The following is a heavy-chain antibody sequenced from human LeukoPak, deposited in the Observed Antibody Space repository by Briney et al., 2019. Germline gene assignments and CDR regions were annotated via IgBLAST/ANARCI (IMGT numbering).Heavy chain of an antibody. CDR2: MSNDGSDR. CDR3: ARDNYKGEPGDILTWNWFDP. J-gene: IGHJ5*02. Sequence: GGSLRLSCAASGFTFKTYTMHWVRQARGKGAEGVAVMSNDGSDRYYADSVKGRFTISRDNSKNTLYLQMNSLRAEDSAVYYCARDNYKGEPGDILTWNWFDPWGQGTLVTVSS. V-gene: IGHV3-30-3*01. D-gene: IGHD3-9*01. CDR1: GFTFKTYT.